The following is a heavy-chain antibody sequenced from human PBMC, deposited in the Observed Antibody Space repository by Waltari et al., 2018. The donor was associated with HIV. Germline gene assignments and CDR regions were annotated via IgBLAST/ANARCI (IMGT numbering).Heavy chain of an antibody. D-gene: IGHD4-17*01. J-gene: IGHJ6*02. Sequence: EVKLLESRGGLIQPGGSLRLSCATSGFTIATSGLSWVRQVPGKGLDWVASISGSGGGTHYADSVRGRFTISRDTSKNTVSLHMNSLRAEDTATYYCTTCDSGEKSYYYYSGMDVWGQGTTVIVSS. CDR2: ISGSGGGT. V-gene: IGHV3-23*01. CDR1: GFTIATSG. CDR3: TTCDSGEKSYYYYSGMDV.